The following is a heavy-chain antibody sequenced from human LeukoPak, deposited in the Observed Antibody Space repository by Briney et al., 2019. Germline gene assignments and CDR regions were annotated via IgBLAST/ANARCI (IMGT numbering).Heavy chain of an antibody. CDR1: GFTVSNTY. J-gene: IGHJ4*02. V-gene: IGHV3-66*01. CDR2: IYSGAET. D-gene: IGHD6-25*01. CDR3: ALIRGSGFPLSY. Sequence: GGSLRLSCTASGFTVSNTYMSWVRQAPWKGLEWVSIIYSGAETYHSDSVKGRFTISRDNSENTLYLQMDSLRAEDTAVYYCALIRGSGFPLSYWGQGTLVTVSS.